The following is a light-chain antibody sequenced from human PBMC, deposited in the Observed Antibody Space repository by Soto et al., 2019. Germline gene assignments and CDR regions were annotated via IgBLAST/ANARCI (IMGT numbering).Light chain of an antibody. CDR2: RNN. CDR1: SSNIGSNY. V-gene: IGLV1-47*01. Sequence: QAVVTQPPSASGTPGQRVTISCSGSSSNIGSNYVYWYQQLPGTAPKLLIYRNNQRPSGVPDRFSGSKSGTSASLAISGLRSEDEADYYCAAWDDSLREGVFGTGTKLTVL. CDR3: AAWDDSLREGV. J-gene: IGLJ1*01.